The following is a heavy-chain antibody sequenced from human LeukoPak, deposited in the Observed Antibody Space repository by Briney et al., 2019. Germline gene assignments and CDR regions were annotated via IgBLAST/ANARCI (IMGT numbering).Heavy chain of an antibody. CDR2: ISTTSTYI. V-gene: IGHV3-21*06. CDR3: ARAGTCSSTSCDGGIEY. Sequence: ETLSLTCTVSGGSISSSSYYWGWIRQPPGKGLEWVSFISTTSTYIYYADSVKGRFTVSRDNSKNLLYLQMDSLRVEDTAVYYCARAGTCSSTSCDGGIEYWGQGTLVTVSS. CDR1: GGSISSSS. D-gene: IGHD2-2*01. J-gene: IGHJ4*02.